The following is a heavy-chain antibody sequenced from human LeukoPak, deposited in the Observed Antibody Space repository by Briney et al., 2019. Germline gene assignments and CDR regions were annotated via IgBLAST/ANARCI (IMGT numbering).Heavy chain of an antibody. V-gene: IGHV4-59*01. Sequence: SETLSLTCTVSGGSISSYYWSWIRQPPGKGLEWLGYIYYSGSTNYNPSLKSRVTISVDTSKNQFSLKLSSVTAADTAVYYCARKYYYGSGSFDYWGQGTLVTVSS. CDR2: IYYSGST. J-gene: IGHJ4*02. CDR3: ARKYYYGSGSFDY. D-gene: IGHD3-10*01. CDR1: GGSISSYY.